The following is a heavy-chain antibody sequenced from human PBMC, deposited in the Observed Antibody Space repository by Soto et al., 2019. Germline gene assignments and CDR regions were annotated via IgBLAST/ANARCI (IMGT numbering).Heavy chain of an antibody. Sequence: QVQLVESGGGVVQPGTSLRLSCAASGFTFSSYGMHWVRQAPGKGLEWVAIIWYDGSNKYYADSVKGRFTISRDNSKNTLVLQMNSLRADDTAVYYGARESASKAVDIWGQGTMVTVSS. CDR3: ARESASKAVDI. D-gene: IGHD3-3*01. J-gene: IGHJ3*02. V-gene: IGHV3-33*01. CDR1: GFTFSSYG. CDR2: IWYDGSNK.